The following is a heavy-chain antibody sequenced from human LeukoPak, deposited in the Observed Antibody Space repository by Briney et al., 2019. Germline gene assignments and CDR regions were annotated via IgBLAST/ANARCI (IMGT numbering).Heavy chain of an antibody. V-gene: IGHV4-30-4*01. CDR1: GGSISSGDYY. D-gene: IGHD3-9*01. Sequence: SQTLSLTCTVSGGSISSGDYYWRWLRQPPGKGLEWIGYIYYSGSTYYNPSLKSRVTISVDTSKNQFSLKLSSVTAADTAVYYCARTHPLRYFAPWGQGTLVTVSS. J-gene: IGHJ5*02. CDR3: ARTHPLRYFAP. CDR2: IYYSGST.